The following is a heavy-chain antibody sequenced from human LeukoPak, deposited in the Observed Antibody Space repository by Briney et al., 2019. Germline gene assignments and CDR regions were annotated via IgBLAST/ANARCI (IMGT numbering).Heavy chain of an antibody. CDR3: AKGSGWYLDY. D-gene: IGHD6-19*01. CDR1: GFTFSDYA. CDR2: ISGSGVVT. V-gene: IGHV3-23*01. J-gene: IGHJ4*02. Sequence: GGSLRLSCATSGFTFSDYAMTWVRQAPGKGLEWVATISGSGVVTYYADFVKGRFTFSRDNFKHTLYLQMNSLRPEDTAVYYCAKGSGWYLDYWGQGTLVTVSS.